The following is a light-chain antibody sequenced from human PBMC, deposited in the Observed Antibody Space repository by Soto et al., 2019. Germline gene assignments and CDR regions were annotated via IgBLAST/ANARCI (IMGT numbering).Light chain of an antibody. Sequence: EIVLTQSPDTLSLSPGERATLSCRASQSLISNYLAWYQQKPGQAPRLLIYGTSSRATGIPDRISGSGSGTDFTLTITRLEPEDFAVYYCQHYGNSLVTFGGGTKVEIK. CDR3: QHYGNSLVT. V-gene: IGKV3-20*01. CDR1: QSLISNY. J-gene: IGKJ4*01. CDR2: GTS.